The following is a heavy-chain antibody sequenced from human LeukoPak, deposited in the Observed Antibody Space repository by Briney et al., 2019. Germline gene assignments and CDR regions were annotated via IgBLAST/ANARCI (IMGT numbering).Heavy chain of an antibody. J-gene: IGHJ6*02. CDR1: GFTFSSYS. CDR3: AKVFRDPAGYGMDV. CDR2: ISSSSSYI. D-gene: IGHD3-10*01. Sequence: RAGGSLRLSCAASGFTFSSYSMNWVRQAPGKGLEWVSSISSSSSYIYYADSVKGRFTISRDNAKNSLYLQMNSLRAEDTAVYYCAKVFRDPAGYGMDVWGQGTTVTVSS. V-gene: IGHV3-21*01.